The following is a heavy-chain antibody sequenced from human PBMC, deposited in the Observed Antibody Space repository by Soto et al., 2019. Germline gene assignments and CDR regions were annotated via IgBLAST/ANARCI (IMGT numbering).Heavy chain of an antibody. Sequence: ASVKVSCKASGYTFTSYGISWVRQAPGQGLEWMGWISAYNGNTNYAQKLQGRVTMTTDTSTSTAYMELRSLRSDDTAVYYCARTITIFGVVIKQIDYWAQGNLVPVSS. CDR1: GYTFTSYG. D-gene: IGHD3-3*01. V-gene: IGHV1-18*01. CDR3: ARTITIFGVVIKQIDY. J-gene: IGHJ4*02. CDR2: ISAYNGNT.